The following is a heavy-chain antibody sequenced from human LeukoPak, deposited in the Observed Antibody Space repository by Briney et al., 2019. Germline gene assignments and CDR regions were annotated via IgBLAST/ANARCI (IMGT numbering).Heavy chain of an antibody. Sequence: SGTLSLTCAVSGGSISSSNWWSWVRQPPGKGLEWIGEIYHSGSTNYNPSLKSRVTISVDKSKNQFSLKLSSVTAADTAVYCCARSWLVSGDYVNWFDPWGQGTLVTVSS. CDR1: GGSISSSNW. D-gene: IGHD4-17*01. V-gene: IGHV4-4*01. CDR3: ARSWLVSGDYVNWFDP. J-gene: IGHJ5*02. CDR2: IYHSGST.